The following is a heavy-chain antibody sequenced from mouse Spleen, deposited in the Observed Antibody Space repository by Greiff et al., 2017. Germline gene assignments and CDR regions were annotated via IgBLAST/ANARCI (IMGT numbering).Heavy chain of an antibody. Sequence: SGAELVKPGASVKLSCTASGFNIKDTYMHWVKQRPEQGLEWIGRIDPANGNTKYDPKFQGKATITADTSSNTAYLQLSSLTSEDTAVYYCARPYGSSYFDYWGQGTTLTVSS. D-gene: IGHD1-1*01. CDR2: IDPANGNT. J-gene: IGHJ2*01. V-gene: IGHV14-3*02. CDR3: ARPYGSSYFDY. CDR1: GFNIKDTY.